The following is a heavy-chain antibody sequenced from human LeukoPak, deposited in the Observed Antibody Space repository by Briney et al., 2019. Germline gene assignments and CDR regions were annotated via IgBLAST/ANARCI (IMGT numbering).Heavy chain of an antibody. V-gene: IGHV4-4*09. CDR2: IYTSGST. J-gene: IGHJ6*03. Sequence: SETLSLTCTVSGGSISSYYWSWIRQPPGKGLEWIGYIYTSGSTNYNPSLKSRVTISVDTSKNQFSLKLSSVTAADTAVYYCARGGYNYGSWFGYYYYYMDVWGKGTTVTVSS. D-gene: IGHD5-18*01. CDR1: GGSISSYY. CDR3: ARGGYNYGSWFGYYYYYMDV.